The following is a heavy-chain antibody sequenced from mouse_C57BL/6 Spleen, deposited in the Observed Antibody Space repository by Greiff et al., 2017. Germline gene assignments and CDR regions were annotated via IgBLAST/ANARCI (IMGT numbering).Heavy chain of an antibody. D-gene: IGHD1-1*01. Sequence: VQLQQSGPELVKPGASVKISCKASGYSFTGYFMNWVMQSHGKSLEWIGRINPYNGDTFYNQKFKGKATLTVDKSSSTAHMELRSLTSEDSAVDYCARSDGTYYIDYWGQGTTLTVSS. CDR2: INPYNGDT. V-gene: IGHV1-20*01. J-gene: IGHJ2*01. CDR1: GYSFTGYF. CDR3: ARSDGTYYIDY.